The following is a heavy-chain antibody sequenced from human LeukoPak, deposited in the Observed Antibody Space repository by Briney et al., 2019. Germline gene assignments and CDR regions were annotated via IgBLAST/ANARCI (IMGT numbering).Heavy chain of an antibody. CDR3: ARVGGSWYLRFGS. V-gene: IGHV1-2*02. CDR1: AYTFTGYF. Sequence: ASVKVSCKASAYTFTGYFIHWVRQAPGPGLEWMGWINPNSGGTNYAQKFQGRVTMTRDTSINTAYMELSSLRSDYTAVYYCARVGGSWYLRFGSWGQGTLVTVSS. J-gene: IGHJ4*02. CDR2: INPNSGGT. D-gene: IGHD6-13*01.